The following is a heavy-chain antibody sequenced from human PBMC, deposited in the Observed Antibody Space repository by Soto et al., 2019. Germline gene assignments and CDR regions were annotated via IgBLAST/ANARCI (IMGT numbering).Heavy chain of an antibody. J-gene: IGHJ4*02. Sequence: QVQLVQSGAEVKKPGASVKVSCKASGYTFTSYYMHWVRQATGQGLEWMGIINPSGGSTRYVQKFQGRVTITRDTSTSTFYRELSSLRSEDTAVYYCARDLAAAGGNNFDYWGQGTLVTVSS. CDR3: ARDLAAAGGNNFDY. V-gene: IGHV1-46*01. CDR2: INPSGGST. D-gene: IGHD6-13*01. CDR1: GYTFTSYY.